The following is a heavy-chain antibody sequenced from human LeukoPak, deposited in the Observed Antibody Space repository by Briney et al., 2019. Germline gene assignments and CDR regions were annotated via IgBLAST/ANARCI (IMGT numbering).Heavy chain of an antibody. Sequence: SETLSLTCAVYGGSFSGYYWSWIRQPPGKGLEWIGEINHSGSTNYNPSLKSRVTISVDTSKNQFSLKLSSVTAADTAVYYCARTSIAALELDYWGQGTLVTVSS. J-gene: IGHJ4*02. CDR2: INHSGST. CDR3: ARTSIAALELDY. V-gene: IGHV4-34*01. CDR1: GGSFSGYY. D-gene: IGHD6-6*01.